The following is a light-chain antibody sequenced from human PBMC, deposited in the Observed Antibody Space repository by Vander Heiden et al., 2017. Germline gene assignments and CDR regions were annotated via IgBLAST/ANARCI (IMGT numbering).Light chain of an antibody. V-gene: IGKV3-15*01. CDR1: ESVRTN. J-gene: IGKJ1*01. Sequence: EMVMTQSPDTLSVSPGERATLSCRASESVRTNLAWYQQKPGQAPRLLIYGASTRATGIPARFSGSGSETEFTLTISSLQSEDFAVYYCQQYNKWPPWTFGQGTKVEIK. CDR3: QQYNKWPPWT. CDR2: GAS.